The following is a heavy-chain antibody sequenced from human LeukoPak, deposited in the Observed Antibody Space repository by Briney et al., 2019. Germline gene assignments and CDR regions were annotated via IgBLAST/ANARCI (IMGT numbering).Heavy chain of an antibody. CDR3: AALLLWFGELFLPRFDY. J-gene: IGHJ4*02. Sequence: RTGGSLRLSCAASGFTFSSYGMQWVRQAPGKGLEWVAEIWHDGSKKYFADFVKGRFTISRDNSKNTMYLQMNSLRAEDTAVYYCAALLLWFGELFLPRFDYWGQGTLVTASS. D-gene: IGHD3-10*01. CDR2: IWHDGSKK. CDR1: GFTFSSYG. V-gene: IGHV3-33*01.